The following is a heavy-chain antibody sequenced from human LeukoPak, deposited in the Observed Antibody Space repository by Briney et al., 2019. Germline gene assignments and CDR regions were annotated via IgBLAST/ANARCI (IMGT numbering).Heavy chain of an antibody. Sequence: GASVKVSCKASGYTFSRNGISWVRQAPGQGLEWMGWISAYNGNTKYAQKLQGRVTMTTDTSTSTAYMELRSLRSDDTAVYYCARDYYDSSGYEFNDHDAFDIWGQGTMVTVSS. D-gene: IGHD3-22*01. V-gene: IGHV1-18*01. CDR1: GYTFSRNG. CDR2: ISAYNGNT. J-gene: IGHJ3*02. CDR3: ARDYYDSSGYEFNDHDAFDI.